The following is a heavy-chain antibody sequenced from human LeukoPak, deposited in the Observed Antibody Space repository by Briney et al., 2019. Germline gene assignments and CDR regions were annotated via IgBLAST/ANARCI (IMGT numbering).Heavy chain of an antibody. J-gene: IGHJ6*03. CDR3: ASIAVAGTGRYYYYYYYMDV. D-gene: IGHD6-19*01. CDR2: INHSGST. CDR1: GGSFSGYY. Sequence: PSETLSLTCAVYGGSFSGYYWSWIRQPPGKGLEWVGEINHSGSTNYNPSLKSRITISVDTSKNQFSLKLSSVTAADTAVYYCASIAVAGTGRYYYYYYYMDVWGKGTTVTVSS. V-gene: IGHV4-34*01.